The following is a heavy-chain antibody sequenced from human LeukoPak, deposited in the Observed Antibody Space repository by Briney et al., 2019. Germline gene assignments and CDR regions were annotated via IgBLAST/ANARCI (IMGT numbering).Heavy chain of an antibody. J-gene: IGHJ4*02. CDR3: ASGIRERDFGY. CDR1: GHPLSSYG. V-gene: IGHV3-21*01. D-gene: IGHD1-26*01. Sequence: GGSLTLSCAPSGHPLSSYGMHWVRHSPGRGREWVSSTSPTGGAILYADSLRGRLTLSRDNAKHALYLQINSVRPGHTALYFFASGIRERDFGYWVRGTLVSVYS. CDR2: TSPTGGAI.